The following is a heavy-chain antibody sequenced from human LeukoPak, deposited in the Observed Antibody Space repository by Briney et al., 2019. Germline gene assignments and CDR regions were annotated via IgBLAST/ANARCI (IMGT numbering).Heavy chain of an antibody. CDR3: AKCHTSWFGEIAH. CDR2: ISGSGGST. V-gene: IGHV3-23*01. D-gene: IGHD3-10*01. Sequence: GASLRLSCAASGFTFSSYAMSWVRQAPGKGLEWVSAISGSGGSTYYADSVKGRFTISRDNSKNTLYLQMNSLRAEDTAVYYCAKCHTSWFGEIAHWGQGTLVTVSS. CDR1: GFTFSSYA. J-gene: IGHJ5*02.